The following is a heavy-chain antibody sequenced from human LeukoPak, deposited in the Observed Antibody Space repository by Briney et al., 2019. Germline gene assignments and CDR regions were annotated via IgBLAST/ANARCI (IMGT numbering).Heavy chain of an antibody. CDR1: GFTFSSYT. CDR2: ISTSGQT. CDR3: ETGSSNFDS. Sequence: PGGSLRLSCAASGFTFSSYTMNWVRQGPGKGLEWVSSISTSGQTYYADSVKGRFTISRDNAKNSLFLQMNSLRAEDTAVYYCETGSSNFDSWGQGTWSPSPQ. J-gene: IGHJ4*02. D-gene: IGHD3-10*01. V-gene: IGHV3-21*01.